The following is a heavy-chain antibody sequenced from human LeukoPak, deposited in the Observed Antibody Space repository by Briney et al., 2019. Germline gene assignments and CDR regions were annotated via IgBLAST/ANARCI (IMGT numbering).Heavy chain of an antibody. J-gene: IGHJ4*02. D-gene: IGHD6-19*01. CDR3: ARDGYYSGWYPGGGCLDY. CDR2: ISGSGGST. Sequence: GGSLRLSCAASGITFSSYGMSWVRQAPGKGLEWLSGISGSGGSTYYADSVKGRFTISRDNSKNTLYLQMNSLRVEDTAVYYCARDGYYSGWYPGGGCLDYWGQGTLVTVSS. V-gene: IGHV3-23*01. CDR1: GITFSSYG.